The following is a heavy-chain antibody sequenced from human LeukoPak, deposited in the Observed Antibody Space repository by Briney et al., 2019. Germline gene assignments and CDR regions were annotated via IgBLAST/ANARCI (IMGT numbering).Heavy chain of an antibody. CDR1: GFTFSSYA. J-gene: IGHJ4*02. CDR2: ITDSGGST. D-gene: IGHD3-22*01. Sequence: GGSLRLSCAASGFTFSSYAMSWVRQAPGEGLEWVSAITDSGGSTYYADSVKGRFTISRDNSKNTLYLQKNTLRAEDTAIYYCAKGSSGSRPYYFDYWGQGTLVTVSS. CDR3: AKGSSGSRPYYFDY. V-gene: IGHV3-23*01.